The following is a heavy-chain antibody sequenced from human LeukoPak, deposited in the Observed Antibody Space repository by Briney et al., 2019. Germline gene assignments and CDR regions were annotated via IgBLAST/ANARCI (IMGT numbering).Heavy chain of an antibody. CDR3: AVWNDYHDFWRGPFDF. V-gene: IGHV1-69*05. J-gene: IGHJ4*02. CDR1: GGTFSSYA. CDR2: IIPIFGTA. Sequence: SVKVSCKASGGTFSSYAISWVRQAPGQGLEWMGGIIPIFGTANYAQKSQGRVTITTDESTSTAYIELSSLRSDDTARYYCAVWNDYHDFWRGPFDFWGQGTRVSVSS. D-gene: IGHD3-3*01.